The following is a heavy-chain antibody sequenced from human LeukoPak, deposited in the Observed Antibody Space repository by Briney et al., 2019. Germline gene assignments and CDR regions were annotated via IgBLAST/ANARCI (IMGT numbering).Heavy chain of an antibody. D-gene: IGHD6-13*01. CDR2: IYYSGST. V-gene: IGHV4-59*01. J-gene: IGHJ4*02. CDR3: ARDRGIAAAGTRNYFDY. Sequence: SETLSLTCTVSGGSISSYYWSWIRQPPGKGLEWIGYIYYSGSTNYNPSLKSRVTISVDTSKNQFSLKLSSVTAADTAVYYCARDRGIAAAGTRNYFDYWGQGTLVTVSS. CDR1: GGSISSYY.